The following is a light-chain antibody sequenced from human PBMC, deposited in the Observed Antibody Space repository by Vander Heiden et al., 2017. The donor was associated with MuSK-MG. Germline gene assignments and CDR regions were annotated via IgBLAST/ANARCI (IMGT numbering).Light chain of an antibody. J-gene: IGKJ1*01. Sequence: DTLLTQSPDSLHVSLGERATINCRSSQSVVYRSSNKNYLAWYQQKPGQPPKLLIYWASTRESGVPDRFSGSGSGTNFTLTISSRQAEEVAIYYCQQDDDTPWTFGQGSKVEIK. CDR1: QSVVYRSSNKNY. V-gene: IGKV4-1*01. CDR2: WAS. CDR3: QQDDDTPWT.